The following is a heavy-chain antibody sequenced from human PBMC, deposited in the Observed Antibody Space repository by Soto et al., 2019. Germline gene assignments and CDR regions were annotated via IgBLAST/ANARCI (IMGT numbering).Heavy chain of an antibody. CDR2: IGGSGGSA. CDR1: GITFRNYA. CDR3: ARGNSGWYGGDAFDI. V-gene: IGHV3-23*01. Sequence: GGSLRLSCAASGITFRNYAMTWVRQAPGKGLEWVSSIGGSGGSAYYADSVKGRFTISRDNSKNTLYLQMNSLRSEDTAVYYCARGNSGWYGGDAFDIWGQGTMVTVSS. J-gene: IGHJ3*02. D-gene: IGHD6-19*01.